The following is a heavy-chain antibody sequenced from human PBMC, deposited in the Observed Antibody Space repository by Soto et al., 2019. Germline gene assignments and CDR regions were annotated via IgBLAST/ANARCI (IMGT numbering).Heavy chain of an antibody. D-gene: IGHD2-2*01. J-gene: IGHJ1*01. CDR2: ISGSVDST. CDR1: GFTFSSYA. V-gene: IGHV3-23*01. CDR3: AKGDCSSTTCLSFQH. Sequence: GSLRLSCAASGFTFSSYAMSWVRQAPGKGLEWVSTISGSVDSTYYADSVKGRFTISRDNSKNTLYLQMNGLRAEDTAVYYCAKGDCSSTTCLSFQHWGLGTLVTVSS.